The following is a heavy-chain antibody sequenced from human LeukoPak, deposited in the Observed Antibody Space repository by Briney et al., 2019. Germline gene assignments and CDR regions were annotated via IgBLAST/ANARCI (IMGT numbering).Heavy chain of an antibody. CDR3: ARTARVTPGAGMDV. CDR2: ISSSSSYI. D-gene: IGHD2-21*02. CDR1: GLTFSSYA. V-gene: IGHV3-21*01. J-gene: IGHJ6*02. Sequence: PGGSLRLSCAASGLTFSSYAMSWVRQAPGKGLEWVSSISSSSSYIYYADSVKGRFTISRDNAKNSLYLQMNSLRAEDTAVYYCARTARVTPGAGMDVWGQGTTVTVSS.